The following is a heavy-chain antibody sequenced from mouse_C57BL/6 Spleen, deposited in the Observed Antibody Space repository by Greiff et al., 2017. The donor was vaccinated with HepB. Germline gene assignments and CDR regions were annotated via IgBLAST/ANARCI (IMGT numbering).Heavy chain of an antibody. CDR2: INPNNGGT. CDR1: GYTFTDYN. CDR3: ARGDGYYVRFAY. Sequence: EVKLMESGPELVKPGASVKMSCKASGYTFTDYNMHWVKQSHGKSLEWIGYINPNNGGTSYNQKFKGKATLTVNKSSSTAYMELRSLTSEDSAVYYCARGDGYYVRFAYWGQGTLVTVSA. V-gene: IGHV1-22*01. J-gene: IGHJ3*01. D-gene: IGHD2-3*01.